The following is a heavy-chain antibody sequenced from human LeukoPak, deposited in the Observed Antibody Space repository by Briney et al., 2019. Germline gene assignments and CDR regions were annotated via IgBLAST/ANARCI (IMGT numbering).Heavy chain of an antibody. Sequence: PGGSLRLSCAASEFTSSYSWMSWVRQAPGKGLEGVAMIKNDGSEKYYVDSVKGRFTISRDNAKNSVYMQMNSLRAEDTAVYYCARLDTAMAKGGYWGQGTLVTVSS. CDR3: ARLDTAMAKGGY. D-gene: IGHD5-18*01. J-gene: IGHJ4*02. CDR2: IKNDGSEK. V-gene: IGHV3-7*01. CDR1: EFTSSYSW.